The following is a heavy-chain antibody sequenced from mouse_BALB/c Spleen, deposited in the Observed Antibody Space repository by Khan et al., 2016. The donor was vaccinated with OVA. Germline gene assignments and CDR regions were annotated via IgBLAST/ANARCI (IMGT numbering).Heavy chain of an antibody. CDR1: GYTFINYW. V-gene: IGHV1-7*01. J-gene: IGHJ2*01. D-gene: IGHD1-1*01. CDR2: INPSTGYT. CDR3: ARRGLRGDFDN. Sequence: QVQLKESGAELAKPGASVKMSCKASGYTFINYWILWVKQRPGQGLEWIGYINPSTGYTEYNQNFKDKATLTADKSSSTAYMQLSSLTSEDSAVYYGARRGLRGDFDNGGKGTTLPAS.